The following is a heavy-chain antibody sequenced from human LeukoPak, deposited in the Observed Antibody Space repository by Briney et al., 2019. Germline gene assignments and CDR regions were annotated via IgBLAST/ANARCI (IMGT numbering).Heavy chain of an antibody. CDR2: IYSGGST. CDR3: ARGAHYYDSSGYYSDY. D-gene: IGHD3-22*01. Sequence: GGSLRLSCAASEFSVGSNYMTWVRQAPGKGLEWVSLIYSGGSTYYADSVKGRFTISRDNAKNSLYLQMNSLRAEDTAVYYCARGAHYYDSSGYYSDYWGQGTLVTVSS. V-gene: IGHV3-66*01. CDR1: EFSVGSNY. J-gene: IGHJ4*02.